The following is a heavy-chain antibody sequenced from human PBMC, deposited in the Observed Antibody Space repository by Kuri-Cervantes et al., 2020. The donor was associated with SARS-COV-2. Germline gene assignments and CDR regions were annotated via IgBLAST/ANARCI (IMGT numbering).Heavy chain of an antibody. CDR1: GFTFSSYA. CDR3: ARARAGRFDY. J-gene: IGHJ4*02. Sequence: GESLKISCAASGFTFSSYAMSWVRQAPGKGLEWVSAISGSGGSTYYADSVKGRFTTSRDNAKNTLYLQMNSLRAEDTAVHYCARARAGRFDYWGQGTLVTVSS. D-gene: IGHD6-19*01. CDR2: ISGSGGST. V-gene: IGHV3-23*01.